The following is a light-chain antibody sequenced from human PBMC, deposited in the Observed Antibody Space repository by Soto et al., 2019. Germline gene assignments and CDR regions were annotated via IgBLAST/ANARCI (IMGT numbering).Light chain of an antibody. CDR3: QQYSDSPIT. CDR1: QSVGRN. CDR2: GAS. V-gene: IGKV3-15*01. Sequence: EIVMTQSPATLSVSPGERATLSCRASQSVGRNLAWYQQRPGQAPRLLIHGASAGPSGVPARFSGSGSGTDFTLTIISLQSEDFAVYYCQQYSDSPITFGPGTTVDLK. J-gene: IGKJ3*01.